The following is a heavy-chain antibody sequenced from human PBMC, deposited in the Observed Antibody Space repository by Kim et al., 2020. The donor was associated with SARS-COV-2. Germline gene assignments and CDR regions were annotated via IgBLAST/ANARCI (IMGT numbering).Heavy chain of an antibody. J-gene: IGHJ6*01. V-gene: IGHV6-1*01. CDR3: ARDRGVAVAGYGMDV. Sequence: YAPSVKSRLTIDPDTSKNQFSLQLNSVTPEDTAIYFCARDRGVAVAGYGMDVWGHGTTVTVSS. D-gene: IGHD6-19*01.